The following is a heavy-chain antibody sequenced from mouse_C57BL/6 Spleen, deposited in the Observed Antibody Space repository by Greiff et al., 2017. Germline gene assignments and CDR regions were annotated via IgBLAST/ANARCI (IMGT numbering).Heavy chain of an antibody. CDR2: INPSNGGP. V-gene: IGHV1-53*01. D-gene: IGHD2-3*01. J-gene: IGHJ2*01. CDR1: GYTFTSYW. Sequence: VKLQQPGTELVKPGASVKLSCKASGYTFTSYWMHWVKPRPGQGLEWIGTINPSNGGPTYNEKFKSTATLTVAKSSSTAYWQLSSQTAEDSAVYYYSMMTVALRRGLGYWVQGTTLTVSS. CDR3: SMMTVALRRGLGY.